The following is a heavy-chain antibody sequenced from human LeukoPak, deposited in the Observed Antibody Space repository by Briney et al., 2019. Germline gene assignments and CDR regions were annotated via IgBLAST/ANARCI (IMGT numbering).Heavy chain of an antibody. CDR2: INHSGST. CDR3: ARATRAEGYYYYMDV. J-gene: IGHJ6*03. Sequence: SETLSLTCAVYGGSFSGYYWSWIRQPPGKGLEWIGEINHSGSTNYNPSLKSRVTISVDTSKNQFSLKLSSVTAADTAVYYCARATRAEGYYYYMDVWGKGTTVTVSS. V-gene: IGHV4-34*01. CDR1: GGSFSGYY.